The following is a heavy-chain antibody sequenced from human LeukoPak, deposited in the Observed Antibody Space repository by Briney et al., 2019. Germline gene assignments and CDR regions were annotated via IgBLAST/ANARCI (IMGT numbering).Heavy chain of an antibody. J-gene: IGHJ3*02. D-gene: IGHD1-26*01. CDR3: AKKNPPGATTIGDAFDI. V-gene: IGHV3-9*01. Sequence: GGSLRLSCGASGFTFDDYAMHWVRQAPGKGLEWVSGISWNSGRIGYADSVKGRFTISRDNAKNSLYLQMNSLRAEDTALYYCAKKNPPGATTIGDAFDIWGQGTMVTVSS. CDR1: GFTFDDYA. CDR2: ISWNSGRI.